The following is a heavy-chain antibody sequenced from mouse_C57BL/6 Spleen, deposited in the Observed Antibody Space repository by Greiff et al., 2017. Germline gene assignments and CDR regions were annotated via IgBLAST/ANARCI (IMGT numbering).Heavy chain of an antibody. CDR3: AKSYGSSYYYYAMDY. Sequence: VTLMESGPGLVQPSQSLSITCTVSGFSLTSYGVHWVRQSPGKGLEWLGVIWRGGSTDYNAAFMSRLSITKDNSKSQVFFKMNSLQADDTAIYYCAKSYGSSYYYYAMDYWGQGTSVTVSS. CDR1: GFSLTSYG. V-gene: IGHV2-5*01. J-gene: IGHJ4*01. CDR2: IWRGGST. D-gene: IGHD1-1*01.